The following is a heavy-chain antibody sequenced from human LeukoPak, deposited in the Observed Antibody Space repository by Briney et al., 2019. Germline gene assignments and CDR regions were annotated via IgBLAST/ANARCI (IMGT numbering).Heavy chain of an antibody. D-gene: IGHD1-26*01. CDR2: FDPEDGET. J-gene: IGHJ4*02. CDR1: GYTLTELS. V-gene: IGHV1-24*01. Sequence: GASVKVSCKVSGYTLTELSMHWVRQAPGKGLEWMGGFDPEDGETIYAQKFQGRVTITADESTSTAYMELSSLRSEDMAVYYCARSPSGSYPFDYWGQGTLVTVSS. CDR3: ARSPSGSYPFDY.